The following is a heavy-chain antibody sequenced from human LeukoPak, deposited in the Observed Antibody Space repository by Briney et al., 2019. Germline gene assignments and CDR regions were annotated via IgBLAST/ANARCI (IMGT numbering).Heavy chain of an antibody. D-gene: IGHD1-26*01. CDR2: IYSGGST. J-gene: IGHJ4*02. CDR1: GFTVSSNY. Sequence: SGGSLRLSCAASGFTVSSNYMSWVRQAPGKGLEWVSVIYSGGSTYYADSVKGRFTIPRDNSKNSLYLQMNSLRAEDTAVYYCARDLRDQTWSYSPPMAFDYWGQGTLVSVSS. CDR3: ARDLRDQTWSYSPPMAFDY. V-gene: IGHV3-66*01.